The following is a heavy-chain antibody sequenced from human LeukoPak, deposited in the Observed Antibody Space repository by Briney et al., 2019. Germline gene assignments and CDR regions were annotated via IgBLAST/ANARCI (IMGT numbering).Heavy chain of an antibody. J-gene: IGHJ4*02. Sequence: ASVKVSCKASGYTFTNYDINWVRQATGQGLEWMGWMGSNSGDTGYAQKFQDRVTMTRDTFISTAYMELNNVRSEDTAVYYCVRGPPNWGFDYWGRETLVTVSS. CDR2: MGSNSGDT. V-gene: IGHV1-8*01. CDR1: GYTFTNYD. D-gene: IGHD7-27*01. CDR3: VRGPPNWGFDY.